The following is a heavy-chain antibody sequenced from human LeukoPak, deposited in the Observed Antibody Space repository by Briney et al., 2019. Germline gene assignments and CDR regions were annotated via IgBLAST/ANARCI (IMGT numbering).Heavy chain of an antibody. J-gene: IGHJ4*02. V-gene: IGHV3-43D*03. D-gene: IGHD3-9*01. CDR2: ISWDGGST. CDR1: GFTFDDYA. Sequence: GGSLRLSCAASGFTFDDYAMHWVRQAPGKGLEWVSLISWDGGSTYYADSVKGRFTISRDNSKNSLYLQMNSLRAEDTALYYCAKDINYDILTGFGFGFDYWGQGTLVTVSS. CDR3: AKDINYDILTGFGFGFDY.